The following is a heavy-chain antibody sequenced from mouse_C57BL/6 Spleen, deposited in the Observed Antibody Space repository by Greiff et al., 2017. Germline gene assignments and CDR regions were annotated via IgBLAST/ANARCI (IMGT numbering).Heavy chain of an antibody. CDR1: GFTFSDYY. Sequence: EVKLMESGGGLVQPGGSLKLSCAASGFTFSDYYMYWVRQTPEKRLEWVAYISNGGGSTYYPDTVKGRFTISSDNAKNTLYLQMSRLKSEDTAMYYCARHGEGYFDVWGTGTTVTVSS. CDR3: ARHGEGYFDV. V-gene: IGHV5-12*01. J-gene: IGHJ1*03. CDR2: ISNGGGST.